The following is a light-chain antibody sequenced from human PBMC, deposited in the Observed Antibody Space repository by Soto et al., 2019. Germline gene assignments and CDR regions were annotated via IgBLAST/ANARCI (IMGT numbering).Light chain of an antibody. CDR1: PSVTNY. Sequence: EIVVTQSPATLSLSPGERATLSCRASPSVTNYLAWYQQKPGQAPRLLIFGAFRRATGIPDRISGSGSGTDFTLTIDGLEPEDFVVYYCQQYGYSPITFGQGTRLEIK. CDR3: QQYGYSPIT. V-gene: IGKV3-20*01. CDR2: GAF. J-gene: IGKJ5*01.